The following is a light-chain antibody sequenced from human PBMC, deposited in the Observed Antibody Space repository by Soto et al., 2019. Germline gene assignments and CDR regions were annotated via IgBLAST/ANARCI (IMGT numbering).Light chain of an antibody. J-gene: IGLJ2*01. CDR3: LLSFSGVEV. V-gene: IGLV7-46*01. Sequence: QAVVTQEPSLTVSPGGTVTLTCGSSSGAVTSGHYPYWFQQRPGQAPRTLISDTSNRHSWTPARFSGSLLGGKAALTLSGMQPDDEADSYCLLSFSGVEVFGGGTKLTVL. CDR2: DTS. CDR1: SGAVTSGHY.